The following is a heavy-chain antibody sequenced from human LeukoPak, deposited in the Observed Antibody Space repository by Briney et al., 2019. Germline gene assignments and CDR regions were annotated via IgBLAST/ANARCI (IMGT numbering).Heavy chain of an antibody. J-gene: IGHJ6*02. CDR3: ARRQVVGGNYYGIDV. CDR1: GFNVSSNY. D-gene: IGHD2-15*01. CDR2: FYSGGST. Sequence: GGSLRLSCAASGFNVSSNYMSWVRQAPGKGLEWVSVFYSGGSTYYADSVKGRFTIARDNSKNTLYLQMSGLRAEDTAVYYCARRQVVGGNYYGIDVWGQGTTVTVSS. V-gene: IGHV3-53*01.